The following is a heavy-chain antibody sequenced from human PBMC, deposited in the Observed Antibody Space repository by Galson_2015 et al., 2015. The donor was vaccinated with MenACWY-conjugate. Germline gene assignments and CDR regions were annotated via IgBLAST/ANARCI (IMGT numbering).Heavy chain of an antibody. V-gene: IGHV5-51*01. CDR1: GYTFTTYW. Sequence: QSGAEVKKPGESLKISCQVSGYTFTTYWIGWVRQMAGKGLEWMGIIYPGDSNTRYSPSFEGQVTISVDKSIRTVYLQWSTLKASDTAMYFCARREGYYGSGRTFSWFDSWGQGTLVTVSS. J-gene: IGHJ5*01. CDR3: ARREGYYGSGRTFSWFDS. CDR2: IYPGDSNT. D-gene: IGHD3-10*01.